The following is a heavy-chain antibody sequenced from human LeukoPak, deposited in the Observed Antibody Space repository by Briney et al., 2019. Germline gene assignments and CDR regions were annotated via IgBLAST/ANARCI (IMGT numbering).Heavy chain of an antibody. V-gene: IGHV3-48*03. CDR3: ARSRDNYFDY. CDR1: GFTFSFYE. J-gene: IGHJ4*02. CDR2: ISSSGRTI. Sequence: QPGGSLRLSCAAAGFTFSFYEMNGVRQAPGKRLERLSYISSSGRTINDADSVRGLFTFSRDTAKNSLYLQMNSLRAEDTAVYYCARSRDNYFDYWGQGTLVTVSS. D-gene: IGHD5-24*01.